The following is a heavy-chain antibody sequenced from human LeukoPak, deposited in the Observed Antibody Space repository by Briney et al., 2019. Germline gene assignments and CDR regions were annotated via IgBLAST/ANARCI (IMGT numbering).Heavy chain of an antibody. CDR2: IYYTGSI. J-gene: IGHJ4*02. Sequence: SETLSLTCTVSGGSISGYYWSWIRQPPGKGLERIGYIYYTGSINYNPSLKSRVTISVDTSKNHFSLKLSSVTAADTAVYYCARDNSGSSGGNFDFWGQGTLVTVSS. CDR1: GGSISGYY. CDR3: ARDNSGSSGGNFDF. D-gene: IGHD1-26*01. V-gene: IGHV4-59*01.